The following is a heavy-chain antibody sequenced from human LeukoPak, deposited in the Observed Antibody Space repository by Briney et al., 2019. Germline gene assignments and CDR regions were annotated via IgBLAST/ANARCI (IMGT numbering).Heavy chain of an antibody. CDR2: INHNGNVN. V-gene: IGHV3-7*03. CDR1: EFTFSSHA. CDR3: ARGGGLDV. J-gene: IGHJ6*02. D-gene: IGHD3-16*01. Sequence: GGSLGLSCVAFEFTFSSHAMNWVRQAPGKGLEWVASINHNGNVNYYVDSVKGRFTISRDNAKNSLYLQMSNLRAEDTAVYFCARGGGLDVWGQGATVTVSS.